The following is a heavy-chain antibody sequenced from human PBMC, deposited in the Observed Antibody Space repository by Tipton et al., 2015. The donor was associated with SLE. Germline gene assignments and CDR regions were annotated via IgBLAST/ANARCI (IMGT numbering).Heavy chain of an antibody. CDR3: ARHEWPRAAAGRFGVFDS. J-gene: IGHJ4*02. Sequence: TLSLTCTVSGGSISRSTFYWAWTRQTPGNGLELIGSLYYPGNISSYNPSLKSRFTISVDTSRNQFSLKLSSVTAADTALYYCARHEWPRAAAGRFGVFDSWGQGTLVTVSP. V-gene: IGHV4-39*01. CDR1: GGSISRSTFY. CDR2: LYYPGNIS. D-gene: IGHD6-13*01.